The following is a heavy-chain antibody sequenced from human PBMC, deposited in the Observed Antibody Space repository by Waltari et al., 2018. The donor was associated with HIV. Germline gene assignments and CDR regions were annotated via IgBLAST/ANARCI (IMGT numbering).Heavy chain of an antibody. CDR1: GYTFTAYY. V-gene: IGHV1-2*06. CDR3: ARDSYYYDSSGFFPDF. J-gene: IGHJ4*02. Sequence: QVQLVQSGAEVKKPGASVKVSCKASGYTFTAYYMHRVRQAPGQGLEWMGRINLNSGDTNYGQKFQGRVTMTRDTSISTAYMELSRLRSDDTAVYYCARDSYYYDSSGFFPDFWGQGTLVTVSS. CDR2: INLNSGDT. D-gene: IGHD3-22*01.